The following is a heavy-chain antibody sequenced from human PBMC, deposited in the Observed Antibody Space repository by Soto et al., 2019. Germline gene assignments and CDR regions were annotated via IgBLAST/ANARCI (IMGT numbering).Heavy chain of an antibody. V-gene: IGHV3-48*02. CDR2: ISSRSTSK. CDR3: ARDYLDAFDI. Sequence: EVQLVESGGGLVQPGGSLRLSCAASGFTFSSYSMNWVRQAPGKGLEWVSYISSRSTSKYYEDSVRGRFTISRDNAKNSLYLQMNSLRDEDTAVYYCARDYLDAFDIWGQGTMVTVSP. CDR1: GFTFSSYS. J-gene: IGHJ3*02.